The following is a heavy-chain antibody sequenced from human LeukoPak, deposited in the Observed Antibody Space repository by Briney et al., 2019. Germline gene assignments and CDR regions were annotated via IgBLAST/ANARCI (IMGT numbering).Heavy chain of an antibody. Sequence: GGSLRLSCTASGFTDSGNYMNWVRQAPGKGLEWVSVVYTDGNIYYADSVKGRFTISKDNSKNTVDLLMNSVRAEDTALYYCAKGKFGDPLNYWGQGTLVTVSS. J-gene: IGHJ4*02. D-gene: IGHD3-10*01. CDR1: GFTDSGNY. CDR2: VYTDGNI. CDR3: AKGKFGDPLNY. V-gene: IGHV3-53*01.